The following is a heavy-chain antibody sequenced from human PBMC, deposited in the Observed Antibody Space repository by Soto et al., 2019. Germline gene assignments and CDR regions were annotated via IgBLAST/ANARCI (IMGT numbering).Heavy chain of an antibody. Sequence: GGSLRLSCAASGFTFSSYSMNWVRQAPGKGLVWVSSISSSSSYIYYADSVEGRFTISRDNAKNSLYLQMNSLRAEDTAVYYCAREGSNDFWSGYPEYYFDYWGQGTLVTVSS. D-gene: IGHD3-3*01. CDR1: GFTFSSYS. CDR2: ISSSSSYI. J-gene: IGHJ4*02. CDR3: AREGSNDFWSGYPEYYFDY. V-gene: IGHV3-21*01.